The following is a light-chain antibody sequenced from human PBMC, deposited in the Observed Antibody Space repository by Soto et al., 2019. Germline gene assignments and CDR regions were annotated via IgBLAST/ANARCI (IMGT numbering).Light chain of an antibody. CDR1: SGDIGDYNY. CDR3: CSYTRSGTLI. CDR2: DVS. Sequence: LTQPASVSGSPGQSITISCVGTSGDIGDYNYVSWYQQHPVKVPKVIIYDVSNRPSGVSYRFSGTKSGNTASLTVSGLQAEDEADYYCCSYTRSGTLIFGTGTKDTVL. J-gene: IGLJ1*01. V-gene: IGLV2-14*01.